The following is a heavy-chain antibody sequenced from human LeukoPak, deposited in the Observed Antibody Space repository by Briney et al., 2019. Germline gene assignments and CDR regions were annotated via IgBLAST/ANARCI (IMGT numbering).Heavy chain of an antibody. Sequence: ALVKVSFKASGYTFTGYYMHWVRQAPGQGLEWMGWINPNSGGTNYAQKFQGRVTMTRDTSISTAYMELSRLRSDDTAVYYCARDPFWSGYYKGVGFDPWGQGTLVTVSS. CDR1: GYTFTGYY. CDR2: INPNSGGT. CDR3: ARDPFWSGYYKGVGFDP. V-gene: IGHV1-2*02. J-gene: IGHJ5*02. D-gene: IGHD3-3*01.